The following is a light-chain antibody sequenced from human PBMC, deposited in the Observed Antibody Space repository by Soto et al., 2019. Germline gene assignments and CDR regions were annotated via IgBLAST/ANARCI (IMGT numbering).Light chain of an antibody. V-gene: IGLV1-47*02. CDR2: SNN. Sequence: QSVLTQPPSASGTPGQKVFISCSGSSSNIGGTNYAYWYQQLPGAAPKLLMHSNNLRPSGVPERISGSKFGTAASLAISGLRSEDEAVYYCASWDDRLGAVIFGGGTKLPV. CDR3: ASWDDRLGAVI. J-gene: IGLJ2*01. CDR1: SSNIGGTNY.